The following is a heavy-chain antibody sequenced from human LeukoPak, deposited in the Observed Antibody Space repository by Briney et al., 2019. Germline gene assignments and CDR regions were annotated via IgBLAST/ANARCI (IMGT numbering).Heavy chain of an antibody. CDR2: ISSSGDST. D-gene: IGHD3-22*01. CDR3: AKSKFPYDTDGWHGYFDF. CDR1: GFTLNNYG. V-gene: IGHV3-23*01. J-gene: IGHJ4*02. Sequence: GGSLRLSCAASGFTLNNYGMHWVRQAPGKGVEWVSSISSSGDSTYYADSVKGRFTISRDNSKNTVFMHMNSLRADDTAVFYCAKSKFPYDTDGWHGYFDFWGQGTLVTVSS.